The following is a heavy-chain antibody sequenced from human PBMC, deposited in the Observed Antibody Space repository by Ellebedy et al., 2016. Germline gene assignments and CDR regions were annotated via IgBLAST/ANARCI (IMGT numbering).Heavy chain of an antibody. V-gene: IGHV1-69*13. CDR1: GGTFSSYA. CDR2: IIPIFGTA. D-gene: IGHD3-22*01. Sequence: ASVKVSCKASGGTFSSYAISWVRQAPGQGLEWMGGIIPIFGTANYAQKFQGRVTITADESTSTAYMELSSLRSEDTAVYYCAREGITMIAHAFDIWGQGTMVTVSS. CDR3: AREGITMIAHAFDI. J-gene: IGHJ3*02.